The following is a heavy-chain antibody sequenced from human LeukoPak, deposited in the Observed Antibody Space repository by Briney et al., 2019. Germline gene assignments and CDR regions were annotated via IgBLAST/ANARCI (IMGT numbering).Heavy chain of an antibody. CDR3: ARPAGYSGYDWFDY. V-gene: IGHV3-11*06. J-gene: IGHJ4*02. Sequence: GGSLRLSCAASGFTFSDYYMSWIRQAPGKGLEGVSYISSSSSYTNYADSVKGRFTISRDNAKNSLYLQMNSLRAEDTAVYYCARPAGYSGYDWFDYWGQGTLVTVSS. CDR1: GFTFSDYY. D-gene: IGHD5-12*01. CDR2: ISSSSSYT.